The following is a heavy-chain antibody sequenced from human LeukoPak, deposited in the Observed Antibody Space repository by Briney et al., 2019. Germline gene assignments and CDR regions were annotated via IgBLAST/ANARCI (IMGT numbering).Heavy chain of an antibody. CDR3: ARGGYGDYPFDY. Sequence: PSETLSLTCAVSGGSISSGGYSWSWIRQPPGKGLEWIGYIYHSGSTYYNPSLKSRVTISVDRSKNQFSLKLSSVTAADTAVYYCARGGYGDYPFDYWAREPWSPSPQ. D-gene: IGHD4-17*01. CDR2: IYHSGST. J-gene: IGHJ4*02. V-gene: IGHV4-30-2*01. CDR1: GGSISSGGYS.